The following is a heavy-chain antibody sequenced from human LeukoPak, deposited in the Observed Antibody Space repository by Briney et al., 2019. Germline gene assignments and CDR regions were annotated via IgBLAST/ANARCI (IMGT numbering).Heavy chain of an antibody. Sequence: SETLSLTCTVSGGSISSYYWSWIRQPPGKGLEWIGYIYYSGSTNYNPSLKSRVTISVDTSKNQFSLRLSSVTAADTAVYYCARTAYYYGSSDYYNDYWGQGTPVTVSS. CDR2: IYYSGST. V-gene: IGHV4-59*01. J-gene: IGHJ4*02. CDR1: GGSISSYY. CDR3: ARTAYYYGSSDYYNDY. D-gene: IGHD3-22*01.